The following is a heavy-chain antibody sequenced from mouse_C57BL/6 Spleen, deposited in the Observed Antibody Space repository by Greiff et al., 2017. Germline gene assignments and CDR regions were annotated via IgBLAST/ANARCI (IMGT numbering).Heavy chain of an antibody. CDR1: GFNIKDYY. J-gene: IGHJ3*01. V-gene: IGHV14-2*01. D-gene: IGHD2-4*01. CDR3: ASYYDYPAWFAY. CDR2: IDPEDGET. Sequence: EVQLQQSGAELVKPGASVKLSCTASGFNIKDYYMHWVKQRTEQGLEWIGRIDPEDGETKYAPKFPGKATITADTSSNTAYLQLSSLTSEDTAVYSCASYYDYPAWFAYWGQGTLVTVSA.